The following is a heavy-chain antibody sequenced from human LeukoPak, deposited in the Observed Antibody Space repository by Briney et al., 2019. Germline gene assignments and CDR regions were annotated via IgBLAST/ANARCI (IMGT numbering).Heavy chain of an antibody. CDR3: AKVRYYGSGSYYFDY. V-gene: IGHV3-30*02. CDR1: GFTFSSYG. CDR2: IRYDGSNK. Sequence: GGSLRLSCAASGFTFSSYGMHWVRQAPGKGLVWVAFIRYDGSNKYYADSVKGRFTISRDNSKNTLYLQMNSLRAEDTAVYYCAKVRYYGSGSYYFDYWGQGTLVTVSS. J-gene: IGHJ4*02. D-gene: IGHD3-10*01.